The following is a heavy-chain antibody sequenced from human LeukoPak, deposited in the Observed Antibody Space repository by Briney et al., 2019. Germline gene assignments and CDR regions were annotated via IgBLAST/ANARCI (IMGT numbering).Heavy chain of an antibody. V-gene: IGHV3-48*01. CDR2: ISSSSSTI. Sequence: GGSLRLSCAASGLTFSSYSMNWVRQAPGKGLEWVSYISSSSSTIYYADSVKGRFTISRDNAKNSLYLQMNSLRAEDTAVYYCARVGVIASPIDAFDIWGQGTMVTVSS. CDR3: ARVGVIASPIDAFDI. CDR1: GLTFSSYS. J-gene: IGHJ3*02. D-gene: IGHD3-16*02.